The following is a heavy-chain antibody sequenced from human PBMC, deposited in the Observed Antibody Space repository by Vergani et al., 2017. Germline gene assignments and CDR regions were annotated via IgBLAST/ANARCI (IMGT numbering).Heavy chain of an antibody. D-gene: IGHD1-26*01. V-gene: IGHV1-46*01. J-gene: IGHJ6*03. CDR1: GYTFTSYY. CDR3: ATTISPWESQNYYYYMDV. Sequence: QVQLVQSGAEVKKPGASVKVSCKASGYTFTSYYMHWVRQAPGQGLEWMGIINPSGGSTSYAQKFQGRVTMTRDTSTSTVYMELSSLRSEDTAVYYWATTISPWESQNYYYYMDVWGKGTTVTVSS. CDR2: INPSGGST.